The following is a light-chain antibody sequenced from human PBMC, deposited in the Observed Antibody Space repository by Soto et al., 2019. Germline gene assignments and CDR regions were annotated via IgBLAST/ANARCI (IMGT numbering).Light chain of an antibody. CDR2: EVS. Sequence: QSALTQPPSASGSPRQSVAISCTGTSSDVGGYNYVSWYQQHPGKAPKLMIYEVSKRPSGVPDRFSGSKSGNTASLTVSGLQAEDEADYYCSTYARNRDILFGGGTKLTVL. CDR1: SSDVGGYNY. V-gene: IGLV2-8*01. CDR3: STYARNRDIL. J-gene: IGLJ2*01.